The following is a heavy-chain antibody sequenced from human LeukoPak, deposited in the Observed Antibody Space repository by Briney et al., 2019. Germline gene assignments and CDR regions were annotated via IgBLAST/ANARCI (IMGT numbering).Heavy chain of an antibody. D-gene: IGHD6-13*01. J-gene: IGHJ1*01. Sequence: SETLSLTCAVYGGSFSGYYWSWIRQPPGKGLEWIGEINHSGSTNYNPSLKSRVTISVDTSKNQFSLRLSSVTAADTAVYYCARGRYSSSFLQHWGQGTLVTVSS. V-gene: IGHV4-34*01. CDR1: GGSFSGYY. CDR3: ARGRYSSSFLQH. CDR2: INHSGST.